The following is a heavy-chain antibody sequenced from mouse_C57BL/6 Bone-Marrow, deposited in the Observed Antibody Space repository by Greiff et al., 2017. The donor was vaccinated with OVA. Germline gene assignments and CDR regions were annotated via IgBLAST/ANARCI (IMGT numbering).Heavy chain of an antibody. CDR2: IDPEDGET. Sequence: VQLKQSGAELVKPGASVKLSCTASGFNIKDYYMHWVQQRTEQGLEWIGRIDPEDGETKYAPNFSGKATITADTSSNTSYLQLSSLTTEDAAVTYYARLYYGSSWWYFDVWGTGTTVTVSS. CDR1: GFNIKDYY. V-gene: IGHV14-2*01. D-gene: IGHD1-1*01. CDR3: ARLYYGSSWWYFDV. J-gene: IGHJ1*03.